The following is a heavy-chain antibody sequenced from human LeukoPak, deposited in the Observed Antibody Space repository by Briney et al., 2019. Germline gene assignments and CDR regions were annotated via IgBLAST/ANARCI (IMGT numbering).Heavy chain of an antibody. J-gene: IGHJ6*02. CDR2: IIPIFGTA. CDR3: ATGAAIRSYYYGMDV. CDR1: GGTFSSNA. Sequence: SVKVSCKASGGTFSSNAISWVRQAPGQGLEWMGGIIPIFGTANYAQKFQGRVTITADESTSTAYMELSSLRSEDTAVYYCATGAAIRSYYYGMDVWGQGTTVTVSS. D-gene: IGHD2-21*01. V-gene: IGHV1-69*13.